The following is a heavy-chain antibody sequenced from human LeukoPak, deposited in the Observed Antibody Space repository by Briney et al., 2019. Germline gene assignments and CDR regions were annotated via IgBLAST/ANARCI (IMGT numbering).Heavy chain of an antibody. V-gene: IGHV4-30-4*01. Sequence: SETLSLTCTVSGGSDSSGDYYWSWIRQPPGKGLEWIGYIYYSGSTYYNPSLKSRVTISVDTSKNQFSLKLSSVTAADTAVYYCASGGYDYGDYGPDYWGQGTLVTVSS. CDR1: GGSDSSGDYY. D-gene: IGHD4-17*01. CDR3: ASGGYDYGDYGPDY. CDR2: IYYSGST. J-gene: IGHJ4*02.